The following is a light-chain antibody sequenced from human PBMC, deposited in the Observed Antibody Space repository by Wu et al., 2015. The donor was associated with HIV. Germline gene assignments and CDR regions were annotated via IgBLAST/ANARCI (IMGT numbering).Light chain of an antibody. CDR1: QSISSY. CDR3: QQYGRSPPWT. V-gene: IGKV3-11*01. CDR2: DAS. J-gene: IGKJ1*01. Sequence: IVLTQSPATLSLSPGERATLSCRASQSISSYLAWYQQKPGQAPRLLIYDASNRATGIPARFSGSGSGTDFTLTISSLEPEDFAVYFCQQYGRSPPWTFGQGTKVEIK.